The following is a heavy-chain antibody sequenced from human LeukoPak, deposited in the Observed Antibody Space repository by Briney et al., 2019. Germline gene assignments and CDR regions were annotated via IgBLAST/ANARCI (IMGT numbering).Heavy chain of an antibody. J-gene: IGHJ4*02. V-gene: IGHV4-31*03. CDR2: IYYSGST. CDR1: GGSISSGGYY. Sequence: SETLSLTCTVSGGSISSGGYYWSWIRQHPGKGLEWIGYIYYSGSTYHNPSLKSRVTISVDTSKNQFSLKLSPVTAADTAVYYCARARIAAAGPFDYWGQGTLVTVSS. D-gene: IGHD6-13*01. CDR3: ARARIAAAGPFDY.